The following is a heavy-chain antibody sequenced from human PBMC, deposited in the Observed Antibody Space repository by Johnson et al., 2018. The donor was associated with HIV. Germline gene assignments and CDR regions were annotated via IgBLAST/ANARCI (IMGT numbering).Heavy chain of an antibody. V-gene: IGHV3-53*01. D-gene: IGHD3-22*01. CDR1: GFTVSSNY. CDR2: IYSGGST. J-gene: IGHJ3*01. Sequence: VQLVESGGGLIQPGGSLRLSCAASGFTVSSNYMSWVRQAPGKGLEWVSVIYSGGSTYYADSVKGRFTISRDNSKNTLYLQMNSLRAEDTAVYYCAKDGSTYYDSSGYLGEDAFDFWGQGTMVTVSS. CDR3: AKDGSTYYDSSGYLGEDAFDF.